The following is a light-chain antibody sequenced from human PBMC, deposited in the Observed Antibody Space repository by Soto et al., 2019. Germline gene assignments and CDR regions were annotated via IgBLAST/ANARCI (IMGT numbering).Light chain of an antibody. CDR2: GAS. CDR1: QGISNN. V-gene: IGKV1-27*01. CDR3: QKYDSAPLT. Sequence: DIQMTQSPSSLSASVGDRVTITFRASQGISNNLAWYQQKPGKGPQLLIYGASTLQSGVPSRFSGSRSGTDFTLTISSLQPEDVATYYCQKYDSAPLTFGQGTKVEFK. J-gene: IGKJ1*01.